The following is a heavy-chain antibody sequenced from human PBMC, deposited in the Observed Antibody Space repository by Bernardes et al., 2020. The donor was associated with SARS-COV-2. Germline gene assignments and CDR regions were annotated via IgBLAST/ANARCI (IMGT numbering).Heavy chain of an antibody. CDR1: GYTFTSYA. D-gene: IGHD3-10*01. J-gene: IGHJ6*02. Sequence: ASVKVSCKASGYTFTSYAMHWVRQAPGQRLEWMGWINAGNGNTKYSQKFQGRVTITRDTSASTAYMELSSLRSEDTAVYYCARIWGLVWFGELYGMDVWGQGTTVTVSS. CDR3: ARIWGLVWFGELYGMDV. CDR2: INAGNGNT. V-gene: IGHV1-3*01.